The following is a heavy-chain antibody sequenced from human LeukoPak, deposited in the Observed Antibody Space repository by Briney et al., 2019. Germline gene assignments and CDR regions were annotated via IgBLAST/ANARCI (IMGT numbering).Heavy chain of an antibody. V-gene: IGHV4-31*03. CDR2: IYYSGST. CDR1: GGSISSGGYY. Sequence: SETLSLTCTVSGGSISSGGYYWSWIRQHPGKGLEWIGYIYYSGSTYYNPSLKSRVTISVDTSKNQFSLKLSSVTAADTAVYYCARSSSWYYFDYWGQGTLVTVSS. J-gene: IGHJ4*02. D-gene: IGHD6-13*01. CDR3: ARSSSWYYFDY.